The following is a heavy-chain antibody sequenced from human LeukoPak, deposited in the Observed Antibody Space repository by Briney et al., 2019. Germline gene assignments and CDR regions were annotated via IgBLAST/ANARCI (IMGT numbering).Heavy chain of an antibody. D-gene: IGHD1-14*01. CDR3: ATGTQGPLYFQH. CDR1: GGSISSYY. J-gene: IGHJ1*01. V-gene: IGHV4-59*01. Sequence: PSETLSLTCTVSGGSISSYYWSWIRQPPGKGLEWIGYIYYSGSTNYNPSLKSRVTISVDTSKNQFSLKLSSVTAADTAVYYCATGTQGPLYFQHWGQGTLVTVSS. CDR2: IYYSGST.